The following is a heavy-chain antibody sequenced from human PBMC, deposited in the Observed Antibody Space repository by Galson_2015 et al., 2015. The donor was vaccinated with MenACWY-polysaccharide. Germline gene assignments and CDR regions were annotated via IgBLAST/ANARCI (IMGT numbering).Heavy chain of an antibody. CDR3: ARVRGPTVATWYFDY. J-gene: IGHJ4*02. Sequence: SVKVSCKASGHTFTSYDINWVRQATGQGLEWMGWVNPNRGNTGYAKKFQGRVTMTRNTSISTAYMELSSLTSEDTAVDYGARVRGPTVATWYFDYWGQGTLVTVSS. CDR1: GHTFTSYD. CDR2: VNPNRGNT. D-gene: IGHD4-17*01. V-gene: IGHV1-8*01.